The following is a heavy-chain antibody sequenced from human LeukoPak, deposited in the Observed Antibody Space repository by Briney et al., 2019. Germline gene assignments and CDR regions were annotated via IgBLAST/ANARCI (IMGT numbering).Heavy chain of an antibody. V-gene: IGHV4-39*01. CDR2: IYYSGST. CDR3: ARPSRIVGATSD. Sequence: SETLSLTCTVSGGSISSSSYYWGWIRQPPRKGLEWIGSIYYSGSTYYNPSLKSRVTISVDTPKNQFSLKLSSVTAADTAVYYCARPSRIVGATSDWGQGTMVTVSS. CDR1: GGSISSSSYY. D-gene: IGHD1-26*01. J-gene: IGHJ3*01.